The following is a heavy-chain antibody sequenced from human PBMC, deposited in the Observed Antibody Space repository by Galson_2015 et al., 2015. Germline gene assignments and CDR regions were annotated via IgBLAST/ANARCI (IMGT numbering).Heavy chain of an antibody. V-gene: IGHV3-48*02. Sequence: LRLSCAASGFTFSRYSMTWVRPAPGQGLEWVSYISSSSSTIYYADSVKGRFTISRDNAKNSLYLQMNSLRDEDTAVYYCARDGRDSSSWYYFDYWGQGTLVTVSS. CDR2: ISSSSSTI. D-gene: IGHD6-13*01. CDR1: GFTFSRYS. CDR3: ARDGRDSSSWYYFDY. J-gene: IGHJ4*02.